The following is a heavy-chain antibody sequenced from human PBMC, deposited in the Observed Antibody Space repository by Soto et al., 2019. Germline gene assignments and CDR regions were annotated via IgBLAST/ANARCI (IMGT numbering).Heavy chain of an antibody. Sequence: EVQLVESGGGLVQPGGSLRLSCVVSGFSFNTYSVNWVRQAPGKGLEWLAYIRNRGGTIWYADAVEGRFTISTDNAKNSLLLQMTSLRDEDTAVYYGARDWAFGFENWGQGTLVSVSS. D-gene: IGHD3-3*01. CDR1: GFSFNTYS. V-gene: IGHV3-48*02. CDR3: ARDWAFGFEN. CDR2: IRNRGGTI. J-gene: IGHJ4*02.